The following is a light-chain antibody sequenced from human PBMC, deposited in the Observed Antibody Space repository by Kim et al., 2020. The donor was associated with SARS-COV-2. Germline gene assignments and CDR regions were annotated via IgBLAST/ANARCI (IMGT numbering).Light chain of an antibody. J-gene: IGKJ1*01. Sequence: DIQMTQSPSTLSASVGDTVTITCRARQSISRWLAWYQQKPGKGPKFLIYQASTLQDGVPSRFSGSGSGTEFTLTISSLQPDDFATYYCQQYSDYPRTFGQGTKVDFK. CDR3: QQYSDYPRT. V-gene: IGKV1-5*03. CDR1: QSISRW. CDR2: QAS.